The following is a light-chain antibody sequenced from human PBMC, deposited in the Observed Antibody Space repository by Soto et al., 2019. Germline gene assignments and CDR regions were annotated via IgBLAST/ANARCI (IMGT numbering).Light chain of an antibody. Sequence: QSVLTQPPSVSGAPGQRVTISCTGSSSNIGAGYDVHWYQQLPGRAPKLLIYGNTNRPSGVPDRFSGSKSGTSASLAITGXXXXXXAXYYCLSXXXXXXXXFGXGT. CDR1: SSNIGAGYD. CDR3: LSXXXXXXXX. CDR2: GNT. V-gene: IGLV1-40*01. J-gene: IGLJ2*01.